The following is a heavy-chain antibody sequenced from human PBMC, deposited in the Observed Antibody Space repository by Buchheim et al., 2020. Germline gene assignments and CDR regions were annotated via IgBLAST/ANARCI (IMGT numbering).Heavy chain of an antibody. V-gene: IGHV3-7*04. CDR2: IKQDGSGK. CDR1: GFTFSSYW. CDR3: PWAGSFGSVDF. J-gene: IGHJ4*02. Sequence: EVQLVESGGGLVQPGGSLRLSCAASGFTFSSYWMSWVRQAPGKGLEWVANIKQDGSGKYYVDSVKGRFTISRDNAKNSLYLQMSSLRVADTAVYYCPWAGSFGSVDFWGRET. D-gene: IGHD2/OR15-2a*01.